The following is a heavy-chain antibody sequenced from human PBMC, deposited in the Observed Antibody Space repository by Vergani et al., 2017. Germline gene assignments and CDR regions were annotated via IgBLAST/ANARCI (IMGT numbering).Heavy chain of an antibody. J-gene: IGHJ4*02. CDR3: ARRSGIVYDIFSGPQYFVDV. CDR2: IYRTGRT. CDR1: GFSIDNGYY. D-gene: IGHD3-9*01. Sequence: QVQLQESGPGLVKPSETLSLTFAVSGFSIDNGYYWDWIRQPPGKGLEWIGSIYRTGRTHFNPSLKSRVTISVDTTNNHFSLRLNSLTDADTTVYYCARRSGIVYDIFSGPQYFVDVWGQGTLVTVSS. V-gene: IGHV4-38-2*01.